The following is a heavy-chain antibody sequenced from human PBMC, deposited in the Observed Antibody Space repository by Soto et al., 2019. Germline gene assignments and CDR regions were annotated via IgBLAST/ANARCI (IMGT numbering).Heavy chain of an antibody. CDR2: ISGSGGST. CDR1: GFTFSSYA. Sequence: GGSLRLPCAASGFTFSSYAMSWVRQAPGKGLEWVSAISGSGGSTYYADSVKGRFTISRDNSKNTLYLQMNSLRAEDTAVYYCAKAGVGASLFFDYWGQGTLVTVSS. CDR3: AKAGVGASLFFDY. V-gene: IGHV3-23*01. J-gene: IGHJ4*02. D-gene: IGHD1-26*01.